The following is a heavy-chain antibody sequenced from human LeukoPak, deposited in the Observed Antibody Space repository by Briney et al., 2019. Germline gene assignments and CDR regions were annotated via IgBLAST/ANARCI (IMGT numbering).Heavy chain of an antibody. D-gene: IGHD1-26*01. CDR2: ISGSGGST. V-gene: IGHV3-23*01. CDR3: AKDMGVGGRYY. Sequence: GGSLRLSCAASGFTFSTYSMNWVRQAPGKGLEWVSAISGSGGSTYYADSVKGRFTISRDNSKNTLYLQMNSLRAEDTAVYYCAKDMGVGGRYYWGQGTLVTVSS. CDR1: GFTFSTYS. J-gene: IGHJ4*02.